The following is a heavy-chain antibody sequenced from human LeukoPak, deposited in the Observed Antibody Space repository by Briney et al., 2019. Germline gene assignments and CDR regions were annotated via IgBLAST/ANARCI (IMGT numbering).Heavy chain of an antibody. CDR3: AKDKVLVGYCSGGSCYDGAFDI. Sequence: GGSLRLSCAASGFTFSSYAMSWVRQAPGKGLEWVSAISGSGGSTYYADSVKGRFTISRDNSKNTLYLQMNSLRAEDTAVYYCAKDKVLVGYCSGGSCYDGAFDIWGQGTMVTVSS. CDR1: GFTFSSYA. D-gene: IGHD2-15*01. V-gene: IGHV3-23*01. J-gene: IGHJ3*02. CDR2: ISGSGGST.